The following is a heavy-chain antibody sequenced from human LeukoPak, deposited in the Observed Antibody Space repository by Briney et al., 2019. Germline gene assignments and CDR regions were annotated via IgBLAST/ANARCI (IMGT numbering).Heavy chain of an antibody. V-gene: IGHV4-34*01. Sequence: PSEALSPTCAVYGGSFSGYYWSWIRQPPGKGLEWIGEINHSGSTNYNPSLKSRVTISVDTSKNQFSLKLSSVTAADTAVYYCARGRRGYSYDYWGQGTLVTVSS. J-gene: IGHJ4*02. D-gene: IGHD5-18*01. CDR1: GGSFSGYY. CDR2: INHSGST. CDR3: ARGRRGYSYDY.